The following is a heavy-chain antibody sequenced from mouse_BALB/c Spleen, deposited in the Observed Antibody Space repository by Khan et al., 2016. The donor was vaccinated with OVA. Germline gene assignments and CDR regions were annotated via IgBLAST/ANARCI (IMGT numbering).Heavy chain of an antibody. J-gene: IGHJ3*01. CDR3: TRSGYGSFAY. CDR2: INPSSGGT. V-gene: IGHV1S81*02. D-gene: IGHD1-1*02. CDR1: GYTFTSYY. Sequence: VQLKESGAELVKPGASVRLSCKASGYTFTSYYLYWVKQRPGQGLEWIGDINPSSGGTNFNEKFKSKATLTVDKSSSTAYIQLNSLTSEDSAVYYCTRSGYGSFAYRGQGTLVTVSA.